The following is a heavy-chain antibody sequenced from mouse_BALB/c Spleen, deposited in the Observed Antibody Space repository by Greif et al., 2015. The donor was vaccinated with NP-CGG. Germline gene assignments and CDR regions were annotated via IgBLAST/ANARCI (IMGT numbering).Heavy chain of an antibody. CDR1: GFTFSDYY. J-gene: IGHJ3*01. CDR2: ISDGGSYT. D-gene: IGHD1-1*01. V-gene: IGHV5-4*02. CDR3: ARRDYYGSGGFAY. Sequence: EVKLMESGGGLVKPGGSLKLSCAASGFTFSDYYMYWVRQTPEKRLEWVATISDGGSYTYYPDSVKGRFTISRDNAKNNLYLQMSSLKSEDTAMYYCARRDYYGSGGFAYWGQGTLVTVSA.